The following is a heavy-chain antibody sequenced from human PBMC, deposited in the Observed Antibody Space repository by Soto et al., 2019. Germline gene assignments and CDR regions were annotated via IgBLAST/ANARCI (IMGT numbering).Heavy chain of an antibody. J-gene: IGHJ4*02. CDR1: GFTFSNYA. CDR2: ISGSGGTT. Sequence: EVQLLASGGGLVQPGRSLRLSCAASGFTFSNYAMSWVRQAPGQGLDWVSAISGSGGTTYYADSVKGRFTISRDNSKDTLFLQTNSLRAEDAAVYYCAKFFVETGSNSGWPWSFHYWGQGTLVTVSS. CDR3: AKFFVETGSNSGWPWSFHY. V-gene: IGHV3-23*01. D-gene: IGHD6-25*01.